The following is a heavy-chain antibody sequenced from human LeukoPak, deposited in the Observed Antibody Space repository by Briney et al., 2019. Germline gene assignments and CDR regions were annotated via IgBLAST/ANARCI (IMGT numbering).Heavy chain of an antibody. CDR2: IGTAGDT. V-gene: IGHV3-13*01. D-gene: IGHD1-1*01. CDR3: ARSPPGGNDFDY. Sequence: GGSLRLSRAASGFTFSSYDMHWVRQATGKGLEWVSAIGTAGDTYYPGSVKGRFTISRENAKNSLYLQMNSLRAEDTAVYYCARSPPGGNDFDYWGQGTLVTVSS. CDR1: GFTFSSYD. J-gene: IGHJ4*02.